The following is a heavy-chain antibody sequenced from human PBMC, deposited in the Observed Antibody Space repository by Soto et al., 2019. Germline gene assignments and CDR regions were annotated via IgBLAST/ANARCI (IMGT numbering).Heavy chain of an antibody. J-gene: IGHJ4*02. CDR1: GGSFSGYY. V-gene: IGHV4-34*01. CDR3: ARGSSQALVVVAATPFDY. D-gene: IGHD2-15*01. CDR2: INHSGST. Sequence: SETLSLTCAVYGGSFSGYYWSWIRQPPGKGLEWIGEINHSGSTNYNPSLKSRVTISVDTSKNQFSLKLSSVTAADTAVYYCARGSSQALVVVAATPFDYWGQGTLVTVSS.